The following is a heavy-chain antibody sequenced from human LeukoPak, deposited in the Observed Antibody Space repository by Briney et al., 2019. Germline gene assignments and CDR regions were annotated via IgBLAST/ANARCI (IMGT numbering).Heavy chain of an antibody. V-gene: IGHV3-48*03. D-gene: IGHD2-15*01. J-gene: IGHJ4*02. Sequence: TGGSLRLSCAASGFTFSSYEMNWVRQAPGKGLEWLSFISSSTFAIHYADSVKGRFTISRDNAKSSLYLQMNSLRDDDTAVYYCARDRCDGGTCPVDYFDYWGQGTLVTVSS. CDR2: ISSSTFAI. CDR3: ARDRCDGGTCPVDYFDY. CDR1: GFTFSSYE.